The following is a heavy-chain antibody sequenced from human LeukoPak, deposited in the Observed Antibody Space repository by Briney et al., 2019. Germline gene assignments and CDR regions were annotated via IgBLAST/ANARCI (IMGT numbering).Heavy chain of an antibody. CDR2: ISGYNGKT. Sequence: ASVKVSCKASGYTFTGYYMHWVRQAPGQGLEWMGWISGYNGKTKYAQKLQGRVTMTTDTSTSTAYMELRSLRSDDTAVYYCARATYSGYLYYYYMDVWGKGTTVTVSS. CDR1: GYTFTGYY. V-gene: IGHV1-18*04. CDR3: ARATYSGYLYYYYMDV. D-gene: IGHD5-12*01. J-gene: IGHJ6*03.